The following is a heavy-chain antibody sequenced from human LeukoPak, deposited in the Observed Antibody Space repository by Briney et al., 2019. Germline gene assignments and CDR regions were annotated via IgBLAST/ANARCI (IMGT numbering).Heavy chain of an antibody. Sequence: GGSLRLSCAASGFTFSSYGMHWVRQAPGKGLEWVAVISYDGSNKYYADSVKGRFTISRDNSKNTLYLQMNSLRAEDTAVYYCARVGSSGWYGFDYWGQGTLVTVSS. V-gene: IGHV3-30*03. D-gene: IGHD6-19*01. J-gene: IGHJ4*02. CDR2: ISYDGSNK. CDR1: GFTFSSYG. CDR3: ARVGSSGWYGFDY.